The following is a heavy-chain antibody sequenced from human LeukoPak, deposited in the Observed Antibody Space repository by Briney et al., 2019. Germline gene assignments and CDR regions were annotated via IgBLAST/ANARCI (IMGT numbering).Heavy chain of an antibody. Sequence: PGGSLRLSCAASGFTFSSYAMHWVRQAPGKGLEWVAVISYGGSDKYYADSVKGRFTISRDNSKNTLYLQMNSLRAEDTAVYYCAREPLWGMVYASTFDYWGQGTLVTVSS. CDR3: AREPLWGMVYASTFDY. D-gene: IGHD2-8*01. V-gene: IGHV3-30-3*01. J-gene: IGHJ4*02. CDR1: GFTFSSYA. CDR2: ISYGGSDK.